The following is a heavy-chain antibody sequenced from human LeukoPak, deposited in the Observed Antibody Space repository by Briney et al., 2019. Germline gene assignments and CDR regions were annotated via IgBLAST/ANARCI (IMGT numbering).Heavy chain of an antibody. D-gene: IGHD6-13*01. J-gene: IGHJ4*02. CDR1: GFTFSGYW. CDR3: ARGKSSSWYGREDY. Sequence: PGGSPRLSCEASGFTFSGYWMGWVRQAPGKGLEWVANIIKDGSDKYYVDSVKGRFTISRDNAKNSVYLQMSSLRVEDTAVYYSARGKSSSWYGREDYWGQGTLVTVSS. V-gene: IGHV3-7*01. CDR2: IIKDGSDK.